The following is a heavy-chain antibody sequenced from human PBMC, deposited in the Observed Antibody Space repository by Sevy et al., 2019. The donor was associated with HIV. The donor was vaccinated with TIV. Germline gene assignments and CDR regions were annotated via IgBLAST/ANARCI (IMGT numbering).Heavy chain of an antibody. D-gene: IGHD5-12*01. J-gene: IGHJ6*02. Sequence: GGSLRLSCAASGFTFSSYWMTWVRQAPGKGLEWVANIKQEGSETFYVDSVKGRFTISRDNAKNSLYIQMNSLRAEDTAVYYCARDGWLPYSYYGLDVWGQGTTVTVSS. CDR1: GFTFSSYW. CDR2: IKQEGSET. V-gene: IGHV3-7*01. CDR3: ARDGWLPYSYYGLDV.